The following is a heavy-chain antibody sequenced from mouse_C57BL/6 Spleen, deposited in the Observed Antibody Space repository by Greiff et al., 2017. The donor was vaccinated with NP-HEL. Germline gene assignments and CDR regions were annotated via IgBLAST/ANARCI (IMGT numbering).Heavy chain of an antibody. J-gene: IGHJ1*03. CDR3: ASIYGSSYFDV. V-gene: IGHV1-12*01. CDR2: IYPGNGDT. CDR1: GYTFTSYY. D-gene: IGHD1-3*01. Sequence: LQQSGAELVRPGASVKMSCKASGYTFTSYYMHWVKQTPRQGLEWIGAIYPGNGDTSYNQKFKGKSTLTVDKSSSTAYMQLSSLTSEDSAVYFCASIYGSSYFDVWGTGTTVTVAS.